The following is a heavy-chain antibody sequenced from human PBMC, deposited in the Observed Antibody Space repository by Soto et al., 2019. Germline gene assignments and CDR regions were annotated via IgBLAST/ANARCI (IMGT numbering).Heavy chain of an antibody. CDR3: VRHLRARGVVRDGPLDS. D-gene: IGHD3-10*01. V-gene: IGHV5-51*01. CDR1: GYTFANSW. J-gene: IGHJ4*02. CDR2: IFPGDSDT. Sequence: ESLKISCKGSGYTFANSWIAWVRQMPGKGLEWLGNIFPGDSDTKYSPSFQGRVTLSADTSISTAYLHWSSLKASDTAIYFCVRHLRARGVVRDGPLDSWGLGTLVTVSS.